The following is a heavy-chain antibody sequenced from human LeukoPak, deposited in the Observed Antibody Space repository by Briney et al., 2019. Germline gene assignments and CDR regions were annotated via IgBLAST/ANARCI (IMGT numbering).Heavy chain of an antibody. D-gene: IGHD3-10*01. CDR2: IWHSGRT. CDR3: ARLDYGSGSYYNQYYGMDV. CDR1: GGSITNYY. V-gene: IGHV4-59*12. J-gene: IGHJ6*02. Sequence: SETLSLTCTVSGGSITNYYWSWIRQPPEKGLEWIGFIWHSGRTNYNPSLKSRVTISVDTSKNQFSLNLSSVTAADTAVYYCARLDYGSGSYYNQYYGMDVWGQGTTVTVSS.